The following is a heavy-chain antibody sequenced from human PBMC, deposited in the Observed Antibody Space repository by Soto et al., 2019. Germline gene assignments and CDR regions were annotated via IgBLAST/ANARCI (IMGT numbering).Heavy chain of an antibody. CDR1: GYTFTSYG. V-gene: IGHV1-18*04. CDR2: ISDYNGNI. Sequence: ASVKVACKATGYTFTSYGISWVRQAPGQGLEWMGWISDYNGNINYAQKLQGRVTMTKETSTSPAYMEMRSLRSDDTAVYYCARGQRNTAMGNWFDPWGQGTLVTVSS. CDR3: ARGQRNTAMGNWFDP. J-gene: IGHJ5*02. D-gene: IGHD5-18*01.